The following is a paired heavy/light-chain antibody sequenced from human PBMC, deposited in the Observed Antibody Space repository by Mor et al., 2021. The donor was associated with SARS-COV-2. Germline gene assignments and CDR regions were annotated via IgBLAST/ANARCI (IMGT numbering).Light chain of an antibody. J-gene: IGKJ1*01. CDR2: GAS. CDR3: QQYYSTPWT. CDR1: QGISNW. V-gene: IGKV1D-16*01. Sequence: DIQMTQSPSSLSASVGDRVTITCRAGQGISNWLASYLQKPEKAPKSLIYGASSLQSGVPSRSSGSGSGTDFTLTISSLQAEDVAVYYCQQYYSTPWTFGQGTKVEIK.
Heavy chain of an antibody. CDR1: GFTFSDHF. Sequence: EVQLVESGGGLVQPGGSLRLSCAASGFTFSDHFMDWVRQAPGKGLEWVGRSRNKANGYNTDYAASVKDRFTISRDDSNNSLYLQMNSLKTEDTAVYYCARLPGDSSTTHSWGQGTLVTVSS. D-gene: IGHD2-2*01. CDR2: SRNKANGYNT. V-gene: IGHV3-72*01. J-gene: IGHJ4*02. CDR3: ARLPGDSSTTHS.